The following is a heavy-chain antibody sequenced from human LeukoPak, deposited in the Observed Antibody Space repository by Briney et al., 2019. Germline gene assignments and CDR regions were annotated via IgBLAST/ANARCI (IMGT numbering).Heavy chain of an antibody. Sequence: PGGSLRLSCAASGFTFSGYAMSWVRQAPGKGLEWVSAISGSGGSTYYADSVKGRFTISRDNSKKSLYLQMNSLRAEDTAVYYCARLWDYGDFQNAFDIWGQGTPVTVSS. D-gene: IGHD4-17*01. CDR1: GFTFSGYA. CDR3: ARLWDYGDFQNAFDI. J-gene: IGHJ3*02. V-gene: IGHV3-23*01. CDR2: ISGSGGST.